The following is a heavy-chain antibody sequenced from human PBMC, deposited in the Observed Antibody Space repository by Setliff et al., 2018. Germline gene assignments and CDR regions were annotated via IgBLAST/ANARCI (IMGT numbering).Heavy chain of an antibody. CDR1: GGSVNSGYDN. J-gene: IGHJ6*03. D-gene: IGHD6-19*01. Sequence: KTSETLSLTCTVSGGSVNSGYDNWNWLRQPAGKGLEWIGHINRRGSTNFTPSLKSRVTISLDMSKNQFSLNLTSVTAADTAVYYCARASSGWYSAYYYYMDVWGKGTTVTVSS. CDR3: ARASSGWYSAYYYYMDV. V-gene: IGHV4-61*09. CDR2: INRRGST.